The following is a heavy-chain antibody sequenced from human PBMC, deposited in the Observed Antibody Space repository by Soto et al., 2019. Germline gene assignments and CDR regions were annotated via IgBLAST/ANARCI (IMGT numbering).Heavy chain of an antibody. D-gene: IGHD3-22*01. CDR2: IIPIFGTA. V-gene: IGHV1-69*13. CDR1: GGTFSSYA. Sequence: SVKVSCKASGGTFSSYAISWVRQAPGQGLEWMGGIIPIFGTANYAQKFQGRVTITADESTSTAYMELSSLRSEDTAVYYCARGRYYDSSGSDTYYFDYWGQGTLVTVS. CDR3: ARGRYYDSSGSDTYYFDY. J-gene: IGHJ4*02.